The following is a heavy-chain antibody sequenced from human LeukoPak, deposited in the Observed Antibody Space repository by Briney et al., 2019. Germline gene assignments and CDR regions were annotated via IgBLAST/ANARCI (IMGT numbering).Heavy chain of an antibody. J-gene: IGHJ5*02. CDR1: GFTFSSYA. CDR3: AKEAYDFWSGPNWFDP. CDR2: ISGSGGST. V-gene: IGHV3-23*01. D-gene: IGHD3-3*01. Sequence: GGSLRLSCAASGFTFSSYAMSWVRQAPGKGLEWVSAISGSGGSTYYADSVKGRFTISRDNSKNTLYLQMNSLRAEDTAVYYCAKEAYDFWSGPNWFDPWGQGTLVTVSS.